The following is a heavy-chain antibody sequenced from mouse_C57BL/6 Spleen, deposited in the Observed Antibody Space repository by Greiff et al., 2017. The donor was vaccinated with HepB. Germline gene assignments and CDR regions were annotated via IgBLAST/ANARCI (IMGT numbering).Heavy chain of an antibody. Sequence: DVKLVESGAELVRPGASVKLSCTASGFNIKDDYMHWVKQRPEQGLEWIGWIEPENGDTEYALKVQGKATITADTSSHTAYLQLSSLTSEDTAVYYCTTGIATVVRIAYRGQGTLVTVSA. CDR3: TTGIATVVRIAY. D-gene: IGHD1-1*01. CDR1: GFNIKDDY. CDR2: IEPENGDT. V-gene: IGHV14-4*01. J-gene: IGHJ3*01.